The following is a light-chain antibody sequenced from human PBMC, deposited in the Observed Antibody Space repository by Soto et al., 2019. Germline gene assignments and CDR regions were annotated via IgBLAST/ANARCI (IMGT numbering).Light chain of an antibody. V-gene: IGKV3-15*01. Sequence: EIVMTQSPATLSVSPGERATVSCRASQSVSSDLAWYQQQPGQAPRLLIYGVSTRATGIPARFSGSGSGTDFTLTISSLQSEDFAVYYCLEYNNWPRWTFGKGTKVDIK. CDR2: GVS. J-gene: IGKJ1*01. CDR3: LEYNNWPRWT. CDR1: QSVSSD.